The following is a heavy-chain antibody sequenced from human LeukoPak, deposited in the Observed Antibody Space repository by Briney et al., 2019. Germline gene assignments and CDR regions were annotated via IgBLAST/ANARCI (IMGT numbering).Heavy chain of an antibody. CDR2: IYSGGSA. CDR1: GFTFSSYA. V-gene: IGHV3-66*01. D-gene: IGHD3-22*01. J-gene: IGHJ4*02. Sequence: PGGSLRLSCAASGFTFSSYAMSWVRQAPGKGLEWVSVIYSGGSAYYADSVKGRFTISRDNSKNTLYLQMNSLRAEDTAVYYCARDPDDSSGYFDYWGQGTLVTVSS. CDR3: ARDPDDSSGYFDY.